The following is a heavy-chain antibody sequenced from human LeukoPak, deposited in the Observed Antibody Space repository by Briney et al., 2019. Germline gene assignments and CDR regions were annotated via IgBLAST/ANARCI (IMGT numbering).Heavy chain of an antibody. CDR1: GFTFSNYA. V-gene: IGHV3-23*01. CDR3: AKWGDFDILTGYYVSDF. J-gene: IGHJ4*02. CDR2: VTGRGGST. Sequence: GGSLRLSCVASGFTFSNYAMSWVRQAPGKRLEWVSAVTGRGGSTYYADSVKGRFTISRDNSRNTLFLQMNSLRAEDTAIYYCAKWGDFDILTGYYVSDFWGQGTMVTVSS. D-gene: IGHD3-9*01.